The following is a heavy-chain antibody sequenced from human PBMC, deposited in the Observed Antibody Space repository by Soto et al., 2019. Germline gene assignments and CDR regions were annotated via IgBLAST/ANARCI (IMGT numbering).Heavy chain of an antibody. Sequence: QVQLQESGPGLVKPSQTLSLTCTVSGGSISSGGYYWSWIRQHPGKGREWMGYIYYSGGTYYNPSLKSRVTISVDTSKNQFSLKLSSVTAADTAVYYCARLGISSGIDYWGQGTLVTVSS. CDR1: GGSISSGGYY. CDR3: ARLGISSGIDY. V-gene: IGHV4-31*03. J-gene: IGHJ4*02. CDR2: IYYSGGT. D-gene: IGHD2-2*01.